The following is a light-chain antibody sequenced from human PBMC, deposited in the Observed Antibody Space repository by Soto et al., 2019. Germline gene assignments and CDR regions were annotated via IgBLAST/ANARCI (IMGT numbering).Light chain of an antibody. CDR3: QAWDSSTVV. J-gene: IGLJ2*01. CDR2: QDS. CDR1: KLGDKY. Sequence: SYELTQPPSVSVSPGQTASITCSGDKLGDKYACWYQQKPGQSPVLVIYQDSKRPSGIPERFSGSNSGNTATLTISGTQAMEEADYYCQAWDSSTVVFGGGTKVTVL. V-gene: IGLV3-1*01.